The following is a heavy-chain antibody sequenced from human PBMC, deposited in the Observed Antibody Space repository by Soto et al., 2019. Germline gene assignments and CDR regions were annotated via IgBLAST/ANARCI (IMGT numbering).Heavy chain of an antibody. CDR1: GCSISSGGYY. Sequence: QVQLQESGPGLVKPSQTLSLTCTVSGCSISSGGYYWSWIRKHPGKGLEWIGYIYYSGSTYYNSSLKSRVTISVDTSKNPFSLKLSSVTAADTAVYYCARGVTMVRGVIHTPYFDSWGQGTLVTVSS. J-gene: IGHJ4*02. CDR2: IYYSGST. CDR3: ARGVTMVRGVIHTPYFDS. V-gene: IGHV4-31*03. D-gene: IGHD3-10*01.